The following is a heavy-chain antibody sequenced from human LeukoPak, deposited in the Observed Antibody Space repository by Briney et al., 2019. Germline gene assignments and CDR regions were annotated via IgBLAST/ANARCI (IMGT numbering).Heavy chain of an antibody. Sequence: PSETLSLTCTVSGGSISSGGYYWSWIRQPPGKGLEWIGYIYHSGSTYYNPSLKSRVTISVDRSKNQFFLKLSSVTAADTAVYYCARVPRAYCSSTSCYQGTNWGQGTLVTVSS. D-gene: IGHD2-2*01. CDR1: GGSISSGGYY. V-gene: IGHV4-30-2*01. CDR2: IYHSGST. J-gene: IGHJ4*02. CDR3: ARVPRAYCSSTSCYQGTN.